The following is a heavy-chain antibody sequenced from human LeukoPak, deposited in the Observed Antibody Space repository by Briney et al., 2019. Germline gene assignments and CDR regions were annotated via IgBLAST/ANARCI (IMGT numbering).Heavy chain of an antibody. V-gene: IGHV1-18*01. Sequence: GASVKVSCKASGYTFTSYGISWVRQVPGQGLEWMGWISAYNGNTNYAQKLQGRVTMTTDTSTSTASMELRSLRSDDTAVYYCARSGGVVVAADFDYWGQGTLVTVSS. CDR3: ARSGGVVVAADFDY. D-gene: IGHD2-15*01. CDR1: GYTFTSYG. J-gene: IGHJ4*02. CDR2: ISAYNGNT.